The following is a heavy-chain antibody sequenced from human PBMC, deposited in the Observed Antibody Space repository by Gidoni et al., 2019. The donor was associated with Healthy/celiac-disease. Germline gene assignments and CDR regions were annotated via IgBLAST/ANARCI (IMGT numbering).Heavy chain of an antibody. J-gene: IGHJ4*02. CDR2: ISYDGSNK. CDR1: GFTFSSSG. CDR3: ARGYGRYFDWLPIDY. V-gene: IGHV3-30*03. Sequence: VQLVESGGGVVQPGRSLRLSCAASGFTFSSSGMHWVRQAPGKGLEWGEVISYDGSNKYYADSVKGRFTISRDNSKNTLYLQMNSLRAEDTAVYYCARGYGRYFDWLPIDYWGQGTLVTVSS. D-gene: IGHD3-9*01.